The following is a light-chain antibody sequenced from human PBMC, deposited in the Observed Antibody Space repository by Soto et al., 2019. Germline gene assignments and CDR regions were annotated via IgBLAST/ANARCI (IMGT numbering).Light chain of an antibody. Sequence: QSALTQPASVSGSPGQSITISCTGTSSDFGGYNYVSWYQHHPRKAPKLIVYDVSNRPSGVSNRFSGSKSGYTASLTISGLQPEDEADYYCSSYTGHNTLWVFGGGTKLTVL. J-gene: IGLJ3*02. CDR3: SSYTGHNTLWV. V-gene: IGLV2-14*01. CDR2: DVS. CDR1: SSDFGGYNY.